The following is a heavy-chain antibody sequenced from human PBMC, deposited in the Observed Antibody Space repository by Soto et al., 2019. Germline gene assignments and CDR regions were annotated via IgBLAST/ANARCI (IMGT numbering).Heavy chain of an antibody. D-gene: IGHD5-18*01. Sequence: QVQLQESGPGLVKPSGTLSLTCAVSGVSIGSHDWWTWVRQPPGKGLEWIGESHQSGNTNYNSSLESRVTISLAKSKNRFSLQLSSVTVADTAVYYCATRDTGRVYWGQGTLVTVSS. J-gene: IGHJ4*02. V-gene: IGHV4-4*02. CDR3: ATRDTGRVY. CDR1: GVSIGSHDW. CDR2: SHQSGNT.